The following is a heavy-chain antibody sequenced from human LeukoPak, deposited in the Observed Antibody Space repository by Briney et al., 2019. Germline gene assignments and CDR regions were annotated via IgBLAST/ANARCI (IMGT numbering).Heavy chain of an antibody. CDR1: GFTSSSYA. CDR2: VSGSGDRM. D-gene: IGHD6-19*01. J-gene: IGHJ4*02. Sequence: GGSLRLSCAASGFTSSSYALNWVRQAPGKGLEWVATVSGSGDRMYHADSVKGRFTISRDNSKNTIYLQMNSLRAEDTAVYYCAKGIYSSYTFDYWGQGTLVTVSS. V-gene: IGHV3-23*01. CDR3: AKGIYSSYTFDY.